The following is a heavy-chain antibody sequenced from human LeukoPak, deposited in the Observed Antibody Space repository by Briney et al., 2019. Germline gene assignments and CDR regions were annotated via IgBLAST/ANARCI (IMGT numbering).Heavy chain of an antibody. CDR3: ARGSTMVRGVIRWFDP. CDR1: GGSISSYY. V-gene: IGHV4-59*01. D-gene: IGHD3-10*01. Sequence: SETLSLTCTVSGGSISSYYWSWIRQPPGKGLEWIGSIYYSGSTNYNPSLKSRVTISVDTSKNQFSLKLSSVTAADTAVYYCARGSTMVRGVIRWFDPWGQGTLVTVSS. J-gene: IGHJ5*02. CDR2: IYYSGST.